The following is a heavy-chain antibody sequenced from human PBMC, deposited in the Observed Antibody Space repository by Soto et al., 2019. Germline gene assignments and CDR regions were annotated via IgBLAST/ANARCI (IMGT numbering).Heavy chain of an antibody. CDR3: AREGSTSWLYYFDY. CDR2: ISRSGSGI. D-gene: IGHD6-13*01. CDR1: GFTFGNYA. J-gene: IGHJ4*02. V-gene: IGHV3-23*01. Sequence: EVQLLESGGGLVQPGGSLRLSCAASGFTFGNYAINWVRQAPGKGLEGVSAISRSGSGIYYVDSVAGRFTVSRDNSKNTLFLQMDSLRAEDTAVYYCAREGSTSWLYYFDYWGQGTPVTVSS.